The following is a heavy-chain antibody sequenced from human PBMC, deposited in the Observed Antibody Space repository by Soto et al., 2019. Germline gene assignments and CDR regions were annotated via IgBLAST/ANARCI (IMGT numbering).Heavy chain of an antibody. CDR2: INPSGGST. Sequence: ASVKVSCKASGYTFTSYYMHWVRQAPGQGLEWMGIINPSGGSTSYAQKFQGRVTMTRDTSTSTVYMELSSLRSEDTAVYYCARDLKRYSSSSGYYYYNGTDASGHGTPVT. J-gene: IGHJ6*02. D-gene: IGHD6-6*01. CDR3: ARDLKRYSSSSGYYYYNGTDA. CDR1: GYTFTSYY. V-gene: IGHV1-46*01.